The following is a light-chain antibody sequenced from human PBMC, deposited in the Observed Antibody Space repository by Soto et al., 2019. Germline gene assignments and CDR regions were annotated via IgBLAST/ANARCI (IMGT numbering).Light chain of an antibody. V-gene: IGKV1-39*01. CDR2: GAS. Sequence: DIQMTQSPSSLSASVGDRVTITCRASQSVDTYLNWYQQTPGKAPKLLIFGASNLQSGVPSRFSGSGSGTHFTLTISGLQHEDFAAYYCQQTYSIQLTFGGGTTVGIK. J-gene: IGKJ4*01. CDR3: QQTYSIQLT. CDR1: QSVDTY.